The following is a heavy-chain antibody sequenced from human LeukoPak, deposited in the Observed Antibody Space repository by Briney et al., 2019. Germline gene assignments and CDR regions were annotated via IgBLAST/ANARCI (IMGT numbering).Heavy chain of an antibody. CDR2: IYYSGRT. Sequence: SETLSLTCTVSGGSISSDGYYWSCIRQHPGKGLEWIMYIYYSGRTYYNPSLKSRVIISVDTSKTQFSLKLSSGTAADTAVYYCARKADDSSGYFLDYWGQGTLVTVSS. D-gene: IGHD3-22*01. J-gene: IGHJ4*02. CDR1: GGSISSDGYY. V-gene: IGHV4-31*03. CDR3: ARKADDSSGYFLDY.